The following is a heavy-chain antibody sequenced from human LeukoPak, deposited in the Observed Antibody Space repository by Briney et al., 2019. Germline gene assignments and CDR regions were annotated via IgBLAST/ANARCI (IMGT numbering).Heavy chain of an antibody. CDR1: GGSISSYY. D-gene: IGHD3-22*01. Sequence: SETLSLTCTVSGGSISSYYWSWIRQPPGKGLEWIGYIYYSGSTNYNPSLKSRVTISVDTSKNQFSVKLSSVTAADTAVYYCARAQDYYDSSGYSQHFDYWGQGTLVTVSS. J-gene: IGHJ4*02. CDR2: IYYSGST. CDR3: ARAQDYYDSSGYSQHFDY. V-gene: IGHV4-59*01.